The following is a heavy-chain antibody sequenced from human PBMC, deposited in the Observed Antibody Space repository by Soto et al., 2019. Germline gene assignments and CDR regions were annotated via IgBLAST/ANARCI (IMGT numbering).Heavy chain of an antibody. CDR1: GFTFTSYA. V-gene: IGHV3-23*01. D-gene: IGHD6-13*01. J-gene: IGHJ5*02. CDR2: ISGSGGST. CDR3: ARHPERIAQIGWFDP. Sequence: GGSLRLSCAASGFTFTSYAMSWVRQAPGKGLEWVSGISGSGGSTYYADSVKGRFTISRDKSKNTLYLQMNSLRAEDTAVYYCARHPERIAQIGWFDPWGQGTLVTVSS.